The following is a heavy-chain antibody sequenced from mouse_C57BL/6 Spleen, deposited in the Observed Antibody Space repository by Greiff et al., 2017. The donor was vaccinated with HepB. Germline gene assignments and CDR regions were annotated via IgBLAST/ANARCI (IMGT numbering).Heavy chain of an antibody. V-gene: IGHV1-52*01. J-gene: IGHJ1*03. CDR1: GYTFTSYW. CDR2: IDPSDSET. D-gene: IGHD1-1*01. Sequence: QVQLQQPGAELVRPGSSVKLSCKASGYTFTSYWMHWVKQRPIQGLEWIGNIDPSDSETHYNQKFKDKATLTVDKSSSTAYMQLRSLTSEDSAVYYCARNYVDWYFDVWGTGTTVTVSS. CDR3: ARNYVDWYFDV.